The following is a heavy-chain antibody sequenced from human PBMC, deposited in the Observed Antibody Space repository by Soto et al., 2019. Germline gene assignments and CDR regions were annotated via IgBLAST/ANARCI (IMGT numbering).Heavy chain of an antibody. V-gene: IGHV3-11*01. Sequence: GGSLRLSCAASGFTFSDHYMSWVRQAPGKGLEWLSYISTSGSTTYYADSVKGRFTISRDNAQNSLYLQVDSLRSEDTAVYYCARDAGGRTTSFDHWGQGTLVTVSS. CDR3: ARDAGGRTTSFDH. D-gene: IGHD1-1*01. CDR1: GFTFSDHY. J-gene: IGHJ4*02. CDR2: ISTSGSTT.